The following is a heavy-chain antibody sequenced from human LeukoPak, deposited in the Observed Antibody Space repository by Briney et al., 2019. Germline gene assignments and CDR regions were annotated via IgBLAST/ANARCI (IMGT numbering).Heavy chain of an antibody. Sequence: GGSLRLSCAASGFTFSYYAMSWVRQAPGKGLEWVSSISGVGTYYADSVKGRFSISRDNYKNTLYLQMSSLRAEDTAVYYCARDPNGNYVGAFDFQRWGQGTLVTVSS. CDR3: ARDPNGNYVGAFDFQR. CDR2: ISGVGT. J-gene: IGHJ1*01. V-gene: IGHV3-23*01. CDR1: GFTFSYYA. D-gene: IGHD4-17*01.